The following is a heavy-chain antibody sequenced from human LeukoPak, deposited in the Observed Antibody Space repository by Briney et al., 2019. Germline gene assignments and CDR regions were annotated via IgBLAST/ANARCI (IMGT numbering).Heavy chain of an antibody. D-gene: IGHD3-22*01. Sequence: PGGSLRLSCAASGFTFITYAMSWVRQAPGKGLEWVSGISNSGGNTYYADSVKGRFTISRDNSKNTLYLQMNSLRAEDTAAYYCAKEVHSSGYYSDYWGQGTLVTVSS. V-gene: IGHV3-23*01. J-gene: IGHJ4*02. CDR3: AKEVHSSGYYSDY. CDR1: GFTFITYA. CDR2: ISNSGGNT.